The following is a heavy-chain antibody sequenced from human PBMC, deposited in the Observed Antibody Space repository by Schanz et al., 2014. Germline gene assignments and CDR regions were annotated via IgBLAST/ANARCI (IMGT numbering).Heavy chain of an antibody. CDR1: GFTLSSYG. CDR2: IWYDENNK. J-gene: IGHJ6*02. Sequence: QVQLVESGGGVVQPGRSLRLSCAAYGFTLSSYGMHWVRQAPGKGLEWVAVIWYDENNKYYADSVKGRFTMSRDNSKNTLYLQMNSLRTEDTAVYYCARDTSYGMDVWGQGTTVTVSS. V-gene: IGHV3-33*08. CDR3: ARDTSYGMDV.